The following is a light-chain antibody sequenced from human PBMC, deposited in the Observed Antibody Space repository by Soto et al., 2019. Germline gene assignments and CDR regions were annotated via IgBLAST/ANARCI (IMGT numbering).Light chain of an antibody. CDR3: SSYTSSSNYV. V-gene: IGLV2-14*01. CDR1: SSDVGGYNY. CDR2: EVT. J-gene: IGLJ1*01. Sequence: QSALTQPASVSGSPGQSITISCTGTSSDVGGYNYVSWYQQHPGKAPKLMIYEVTNRPSGVSNRFSGSKSGNTASLTISGIQADDEADYYCSSYTSSSNYVFGTGTKLTVL.